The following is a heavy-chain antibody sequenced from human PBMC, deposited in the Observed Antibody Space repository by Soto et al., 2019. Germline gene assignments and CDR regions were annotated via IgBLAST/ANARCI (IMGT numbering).Heavy chain of an antibody. CDR3: AATRSHCSGGSCYPYYYYGMDV. V-gene: IGHV3-23*01. CDR2: ISGSGGST. J-gene: IGHJ6*02. Sequence: GGSLRLSCAASGFTFSSYAMSWVRQAPGKGLEWVSAISGSGGSTYYADSVKGRFTISRDNSKNTLYLQMNSLRAEDTAVYYCAATRSHCSGGSCYPYYYYGMDVWGQGTTVTVSS. CDR1: GFTFSSYA. D-gene: IGHD2-15*01.